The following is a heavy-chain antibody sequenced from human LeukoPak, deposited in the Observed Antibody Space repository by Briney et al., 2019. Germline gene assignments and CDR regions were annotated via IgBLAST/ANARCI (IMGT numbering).Heavy chain of an antibody. CDR2: IYPGDSDT. CDR3: VKRADYYFDY. D-gene: IGHD2-21*02. Sequence: GESLKISCKGSGYNFRSYWIGWVRQMPGKGLEWMAIIYPGDSDTRYSPSFQGQVTISADTSISTAYLQWNSLKASDTAIYYCVKRADYYFDYWGQGTLVTVSS. J-gene: IGHJ4*02. CDR1: GYNFRSYW. V-gene: IGHV5-51*01.